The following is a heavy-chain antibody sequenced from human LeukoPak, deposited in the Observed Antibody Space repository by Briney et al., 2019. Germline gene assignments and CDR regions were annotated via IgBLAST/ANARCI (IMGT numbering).Heavy chain of an antibody. Sequence: SETLSLPCTVSGGSISSSSYYWGWTRHPPGKGLEWIGSIYYSGSTYYNPSLKSRVTISVDTSKNQFSLKLSSVTAADTAVYYCARHRRGRGITMIVADWGQGTLVTVSS. CDR3: ARHRRGRGITMIVAD. V-gene: IGHV4-39*01. D-gene: IGHD3-22*01. CDR2: IYYSGST. J-gene: IGHJ4*02. CDR1: GGSISSSSYY.